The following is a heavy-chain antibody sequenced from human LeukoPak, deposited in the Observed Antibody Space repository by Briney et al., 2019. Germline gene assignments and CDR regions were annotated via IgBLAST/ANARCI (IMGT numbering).Heavy chain of an antibody. CDR2: ISGSGGST. Sequence: GGSLRLSCAASGFTFSSYGMHWVRQAPGKGLEWVSAISGSGGSTYYADSVKGRFTISRDNSKNTLYLQTNSLRAEDTAVYYCAKRQQGTFDYWGQGTLVTVSS. CDR3: AKRQQGTFDY. D-gene: IGHD6-13*01. V-gene: IGHV3-23*01. J-gene: IGHJ4*02. CDR1: GFTFSSYG.